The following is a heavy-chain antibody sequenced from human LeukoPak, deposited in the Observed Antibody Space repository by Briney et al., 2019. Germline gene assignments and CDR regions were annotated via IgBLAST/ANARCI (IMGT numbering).Heavy chain of an antibody. CDR2: ITSNGGRT. J-gene: IGHJ4*02. CDR1: GFIFSDYD. Sequence: GGSLRLSCAASGFIFSDYDLHSVRQAPGKGLEFVSAITSNGGRTFYANSVKGRFTISRDNSKNALYLQMASLRADDMAVYYCARGAASGGYDYWGQGALVTVPS. D-gene: IGHD3-10*01. CDR3: ARGAASGGYDY. V-gene: IGHV3-64*01.